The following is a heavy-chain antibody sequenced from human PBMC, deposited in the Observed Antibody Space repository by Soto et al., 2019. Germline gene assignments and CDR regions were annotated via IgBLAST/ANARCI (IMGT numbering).Heavy chain of an antibody. J-gene: IGHJ6*02. V-gene: IGHV4-61*01. Sequence: SETLSLTCTVSGGSVSSCNYYWSWIRQPPGEGLEWIGYFYYTGSINYNPSLKSRVTISIDASKNQFSLRLSSVTAADTAVYYCARDYGDKHYYYYYGMYVWGQGTTVTVS. D-gene: IGHD4-17*01. CDR3: ARDYGDKHYYYYYGMYV. CDR2: FYYTGSI. CDR1: GGSVSSCNYY.